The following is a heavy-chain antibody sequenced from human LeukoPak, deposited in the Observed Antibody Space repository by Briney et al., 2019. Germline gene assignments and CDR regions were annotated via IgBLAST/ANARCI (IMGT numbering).Heavy chain of an antibody. CDR3: ARVPRSYYYYYMDV. CDR1: GGSISGYH. CDR2: IYYSGSS. V-gene: IGHV4-59*01. Sequence: SETLSLTCNVSGGSISGYHWSWIRQPPGKGLEWLGYIYYSGSSNYNPSLKSRVTMSADTSKNQFSLKLSSVTAADTAVYYCARVPRSYYYYYMDVWGKGTTATVSS. J-gene: IGHJ6*03.